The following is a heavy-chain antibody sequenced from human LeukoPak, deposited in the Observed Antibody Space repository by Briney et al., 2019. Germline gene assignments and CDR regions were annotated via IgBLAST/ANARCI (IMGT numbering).Heavy chain of an antibody. D-gene: IGHD3-22*01. V-gene: IGHV4-34*01. Sequence: SETLSLTCTVSGGSISGYYWSWIRQPPGKGLEWIGEINHSGSTNYNPSLKSRVTISVDTSKNQFSLKLSSVTAADTAVYYCARGYYYDSSGYEKPPFDYWGQGTLVTVSS. CDR1: GGSISGYY. CDR2: INHSGST. CDR3: ARGYYYDSSGYEKPPFDY. J-gene: IGHJ4*02.